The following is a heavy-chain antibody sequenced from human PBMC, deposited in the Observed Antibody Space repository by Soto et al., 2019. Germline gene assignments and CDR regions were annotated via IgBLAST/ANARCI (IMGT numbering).Heavy chain of an antibody. CDR1: GGTFSSYT. J-gene: IGHJ4*02. CDR2: IIPILGIA. Sequence: QVQLVQSGAEVKKPGSSVKVSCKASGGTFSSYTISWVRQAPGQGLEWMGRIIPILGIANYAQKFQGRVTITAEKSTSTAHMELSSLRSEDAAVYYCATIFISGGLLDYWGQGTLITVSS. CDR3: ATIFISGGLLDY. D-gene: IGHD3-10*01. V-gene: IGHV1-69*02.